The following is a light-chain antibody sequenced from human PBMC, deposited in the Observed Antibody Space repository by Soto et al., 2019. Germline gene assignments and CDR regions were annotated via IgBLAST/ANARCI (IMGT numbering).Light chain of an antibody. J-gene: IGKJ1*01. V-gene: IGKV1-12*01. Sequence: DIQMTQSASPLSSSGXXXGXXXCRASQGISSWLAWYQQNPGKAPNLLIYAAASLHSGVPSRFCGSGSAADFILTISSLQAEDFATYYYQQIYSNPRTFGQGTKVDIK. CDR1: QGISSW. CDR3: QQIYSNPRT. CDR2: AAA.